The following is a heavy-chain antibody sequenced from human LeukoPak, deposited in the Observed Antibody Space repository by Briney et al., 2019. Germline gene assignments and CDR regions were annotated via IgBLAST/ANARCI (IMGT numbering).Heavy chain of an antibody. J-gene: IGHJ4*02. CDR2: SSSSGSTI. Sequence: QPGGSLRLSCAASGCTVSSYDMNWVRQAPGKGLEWVSYSSSSGSTIYYADSVKGRFTISRDNAKNSLYLQMNSLRAEDTAVYYCPRGRVFGDYWGQGALVTVSS. V-gene: IGHV3-48*03. CDR3: PRGRVFGDY. CDR1: GCTVSSYD. D-gene: IGHD3-10*01.